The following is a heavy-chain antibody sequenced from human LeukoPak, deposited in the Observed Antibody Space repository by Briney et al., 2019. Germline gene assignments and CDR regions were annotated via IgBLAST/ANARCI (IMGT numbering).Heavy chain of an antibody. Sequence: PGGSRRLSCAASGFTFSSYAMRWVRQAPGKGLEWVSAISGSGGSTYYADSVKGRLTISRDNSKNTLYLQMNSLRAEDTAVYYCARRNIAAAALDYWGQGTLVTVSS. J-gene: IGHJ4*02. CDR3: ARRNIAAAALDY. CDR2: ISGSGGST. D-gene: IGHD6-13*01. V-gene: IGHV3-23*01. CDR1: GFTFSSYA.